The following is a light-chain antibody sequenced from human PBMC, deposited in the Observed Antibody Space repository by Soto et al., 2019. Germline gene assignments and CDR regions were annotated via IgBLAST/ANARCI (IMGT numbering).Light chain of an antibody. CDR3: QQRSNWPWT. J-gene: IGKJ1*01. CDR1: QSVSSY. V-gene: IGKV3-11*01. CDR2: DAS. Sequence: EIVLTQSPATLSLSPGERATLSCRASQSVSSYLAWYQQKPGQAPRLLIYDASSRPTGIPARFSGSGSGTDFTLTISSLEPEDFAVYYCQQRSNWPWTFGQGTKV.